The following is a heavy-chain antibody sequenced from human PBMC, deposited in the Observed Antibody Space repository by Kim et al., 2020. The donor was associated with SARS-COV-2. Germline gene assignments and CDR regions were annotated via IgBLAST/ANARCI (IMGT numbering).Heavy chain of an antibody. D-gene: IGHD2-2*01. CDR3: AREYGGYCSSTSCLNNWFDP. J-gene: IGHJ5*02. CDR1: GGSISSSSYY. V-gene: IGHV4-39*01. Sequence: SETLSLTCTVSGGSISSSSYYWGWIRQPPGKGLEWIGSIYYSGSTYYNPSLKRRVTISVDTSKNQFSLKLSSVTAADTAVYYCAREYGGYCSSTSCLNNWFDPWGQGTLVTASS. CDR2: IYYSGST.